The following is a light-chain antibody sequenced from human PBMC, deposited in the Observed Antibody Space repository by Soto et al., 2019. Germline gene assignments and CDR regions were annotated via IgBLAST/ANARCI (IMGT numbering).Light chain of an antibody. CDR3: QTWGTGINWV. J-gene: IGLJ3*02. Sequence: QPVLTQSPSASASLGASVNLTCTLSSGHSSYAIAWHQLLPEKGPRFLMKLTSDGSHSKGDGFPDRFSGSSSGAERYLTISSLQSEDEADYYCQTWGTGINWVFGGGTKLTVL. CDR2: LTSDGSH. V-gene: IGLV4-69*01. CDR1: SGHSSYA.